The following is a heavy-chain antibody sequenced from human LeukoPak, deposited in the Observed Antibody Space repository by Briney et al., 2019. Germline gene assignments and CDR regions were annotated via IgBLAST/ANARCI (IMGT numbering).Heavy chain of an antibody. V-gene: IGHV3-NL1*01. Sequence: GGSLRLSCAASGFTFDDYAMHWVRQAPGKGLEWVSVIYSGGSTYYADSVKGRFTISRDNSKNTLYLQMNSLRAEDTAVYYCAKVKGSSSWYSTGNWFDPWGQGTLVTVSS. CDR3: AKVKGSSSWYSTGNWFDP. CDR1: GFTFDDYA. CDR2: IYSGGST. J-gene: IGHJ5*02. D-gene: IGHD6-13*01.